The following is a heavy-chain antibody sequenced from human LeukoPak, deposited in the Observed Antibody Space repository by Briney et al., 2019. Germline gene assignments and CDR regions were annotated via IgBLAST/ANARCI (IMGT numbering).Heavy chain of an antibody. V-gene: IGHV4-59*12. J-gene: IGHJ3*01. CDR3: ARDESYYDSSGYYYSSDAAFDF. CDR1: GGSIRNYY. Sequence: SQTLSLTCTVSGGSIRNYYWSWIRQPPGKGLEWIGYIYYSGSTNYSPSLKSRVTISVDTSKNQFSLKLSSVTAADTAVYYCARDESYYDSSGYYYSSDAAFDFWGQGTMVTVSS. CDR2: IYYSGST. D-gene: IGHD3-22*01.